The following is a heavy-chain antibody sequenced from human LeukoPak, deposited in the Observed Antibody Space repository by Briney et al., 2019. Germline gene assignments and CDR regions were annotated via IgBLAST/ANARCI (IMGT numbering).Heavy chain of an antibody. Sequence: QPGRSLRLSCTASGFTFGDYAMNWVRQAPGKGLEWVGFIRSKAYGGTTEYAASVKGRFTISRDDSKSIAYLQMNSLKTEDTAVYYCTRGTRGYSYGWRKMDYYDYYYMDVWGKGTTVTISS. CDR3: TRGTRGYSYGWRKMDYYDYYYMDV. CDR2: IRSKAYGGTT. CDR1: GFTFGDYA. J-gene: IGHJ6*03. V-gene: IGHV3-49*04. D-gene: IGHD5-18*01.